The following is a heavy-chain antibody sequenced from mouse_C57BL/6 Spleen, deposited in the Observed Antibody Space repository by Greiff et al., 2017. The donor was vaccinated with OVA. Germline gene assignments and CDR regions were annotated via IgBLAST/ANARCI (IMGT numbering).Heavy chain of an antibody. J-gene: IGHJ1*03. CDR2: INYDGSST. V-gene: IGHV5-16*01. CDR3: AREGTLYWYFDV. Sequence: EVHLVESEGGLVQPGSSMKLSCTASGFTFSDYYMAWVRQVPEKGLEWVANINYDGSSTYYLDSLKSRFIISRDNAKNILYLQMSSLKSEDTATYCGAREGTLYWYFDVWGTGTTVTVSS. CDR1: GFTFSDYY.